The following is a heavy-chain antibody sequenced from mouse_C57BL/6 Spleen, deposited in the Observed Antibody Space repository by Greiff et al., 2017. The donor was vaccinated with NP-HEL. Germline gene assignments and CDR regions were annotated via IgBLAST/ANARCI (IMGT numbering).Heavy chain of an antibody. V-gene: IGHV1-18*01. CDR1: GYTFTDYN. CDR3: AREGYDYDEGFAY. CDR2: INPNNGGT. D-gene: IGHD2-4*01. Sequence: VQLKQSGPELVKPGASVKIPCKASGYTFTDYNMDWVKQSHGKSLEWIGDINPNNGGTIYNQKFKGKATLTVDKSSSTAYMELRSLTSEDTAVYYCAREGYDYDEGFAYWGQGTLVTVSA. J-gene: IGHJ3*01.